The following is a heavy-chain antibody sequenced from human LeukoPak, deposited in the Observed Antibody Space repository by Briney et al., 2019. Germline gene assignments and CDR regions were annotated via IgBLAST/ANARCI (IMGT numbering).Heavy chain of an antibody. D-gene: IGHD3-22*01. J-gene: IGHJ4*02. Sequence: PGGSLRLSCAASEFTFSSYSMNWVRQAPGKGLEWVSSISSSSSYIYYADSVKGRFTISRDNAKNSLYLQMNSLRAEDTAVYYCARDFDYYDSSGYYEGIDYWGQGTLVTVSS. CDR1: EFTFSSYS. CDR3: ARDFDYYDSSGYYEGIDY. CDR2: ISSSSSYI. V-gene: IGHV3-21*01.